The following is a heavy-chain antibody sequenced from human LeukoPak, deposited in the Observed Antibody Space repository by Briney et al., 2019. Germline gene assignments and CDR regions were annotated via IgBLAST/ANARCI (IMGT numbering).Heavy chain of an antibody. Sequence: GASVKVSCKASGGTFSSYAISWVRQAPGQGLEWMGGIIPIFGTANYAQKFQGRVTITADKSTSTAYMELSSLRSEDTAVYYCASVTAAANWFDPWGQGTLVTVSS. J-gene: IGHJ5*02. CDR3: ASVTAAANWFDP. V-gene: IGHV1-69*06. CDR2: IIPIFGTA. D-gene: IGHD6-13*01. CDR1: GGTFSSYA.